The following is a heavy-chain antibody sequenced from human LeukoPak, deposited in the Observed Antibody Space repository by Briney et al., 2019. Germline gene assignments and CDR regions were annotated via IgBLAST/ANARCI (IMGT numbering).Heavy chain of an antibody. CDR3: ARPSTQWLAPLNY. CDR2: INAGNGNT. V-gene: IGHV1-3*01. J-gene: IGHJ4*02. CDR1: GYTFTSYA. D-gene: IGHD6-19*01. Sequence: ASVKVSCKASGYTFTSYAMHWVRQAPGQRLEWMGWINAGNGNTKYSQKFQGRVTITRDTSASTAYMELSSLRSEDTAVYYCARPSTQWLAPLNYWGQGTLVTVSS.